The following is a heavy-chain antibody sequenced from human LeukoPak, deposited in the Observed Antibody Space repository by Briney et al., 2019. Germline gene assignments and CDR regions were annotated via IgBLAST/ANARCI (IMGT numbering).Heavy chain of an antibody. J-gene: IGHJ3*02. Sequence: ASVKVSCKASGYTFSTYYMHWVRQAPGQGLEWMGIINPSAGSTTYAQKFQGRVTMTRDTSTSTVYMDLSSLTSEDSAMYYCATDGSYYYGSGSTDAFDTWGQGTMVTVSS. CDR1: GYTFSTYY. CDR3: ATDGSYYYGSGSTDAFDT. CDR2: INPSAGST. V-gene: IGHV1-46*01. D-gene: IGHD3-10*01.